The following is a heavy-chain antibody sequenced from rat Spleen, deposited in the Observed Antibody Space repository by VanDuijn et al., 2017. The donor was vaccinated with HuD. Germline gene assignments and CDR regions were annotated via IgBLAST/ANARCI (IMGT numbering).Heavy chain of an antibody. D-gene: IGHD4-3*01. CDR2: ISPSGVT. Sequence: EVQLVESGGGLVQPGRSLKVSCAASGFTFSNFDMAWVRQAPTKGLEWVASISPSGVTYYRDSVKGRFTVSRENATSTLYLLMDSLRSEDTATSYCARQDTSGYSNWFAYWGQGTLVTVSS. J-gene: IGHJ3*01. V-gene: IGHV5-25*01. CDR3: ARQDTSGYSNWFAY. CDR1: GFTFSNFD.